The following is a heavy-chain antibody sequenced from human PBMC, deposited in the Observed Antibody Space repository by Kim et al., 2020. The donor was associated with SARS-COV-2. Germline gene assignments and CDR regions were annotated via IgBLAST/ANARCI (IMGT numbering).Heavy chain of an antibody. CDR2: INHRGST. D-gene: IGHD1-1*01. CDR1: GGSFNDFF. J-gene: IGHJ4*02. Sequence: SETLSLTCAVYGGSFNDFFWRWIRKPPGKGLEWIGEINHRGSTNYNPSLTRRVTISVDTSKNQFSLRLNSVTAADTAVYYCARAVPDFHGTLNYLDYWGQGTPVTVSS. CDR3: ARAVPDFHGTLNYLDY. V-gene: IGHV4-34*01.